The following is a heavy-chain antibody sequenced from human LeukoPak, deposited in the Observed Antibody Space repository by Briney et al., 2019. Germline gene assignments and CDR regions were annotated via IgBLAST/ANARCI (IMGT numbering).Heavy chain of an antibody. D-gene: IGHD3-9*01. V-gene: IGHV1-46*01. CDR3: ARMAPHYDILTGYYFNASGRWWFDP. CDR1: GYTFTSYY. J-gene: IGHJ5*02. CDR2: INPSGGST. Sequence: ASVKVSCKASGYTFTSYYMHWVRQAPGQGLEGMGIINPSGGSTSYAQKFQGRVTMTRDTSTSTVYMELSRLRSEDTAVYYCARMAPHYDILTGYYFNASGRWWFDPWGQGTLVTVSS.